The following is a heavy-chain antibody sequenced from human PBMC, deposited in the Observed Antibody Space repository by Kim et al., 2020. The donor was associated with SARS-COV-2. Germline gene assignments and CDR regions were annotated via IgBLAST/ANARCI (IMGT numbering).Heavy chain of an antibody. CDR1: GGSIRSFY. CDR2: IRYGGST. Sequence: SETLSLTCSVSGGSIRSFYWNWIRQPPGKGLEWIGFIRYGGSTMSNPSLKSRIAMAVDTSANQAFLEVSSVTAADTAVYFCGAWSEEKRAFDIWGRGTLVTVSS. D-gene: IGHD1-1*01. V-gene: IGHV4-59*13. J-gene: IGHJ3*02. CDR3: GAWSEEKRAFDI.